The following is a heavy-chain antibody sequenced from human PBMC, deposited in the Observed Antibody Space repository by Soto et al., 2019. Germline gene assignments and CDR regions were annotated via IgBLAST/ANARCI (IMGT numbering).Heavy chain of an antibody. CDR2: ISGSGGST. J-gene: IGHJ6*02. D-gene: IGHD6-19*01. CDR1: GFTFSSYA. Sequence: EVQLLESGGGLVQPGGSLRLSCAASGFTFSSYAMSWVRQAPGKGLEWVSAISGSGGSTYYADSVKGRFTISRDNSKNTLYLQMNSLRAEDTAVYYCAKDVRGYSSGWAVYYYYGMDVWGQGTTVTVSS. CDR3: AKDVRGYSSGWAVYYYYGMDV. V-gene: IGHV3-23*01.